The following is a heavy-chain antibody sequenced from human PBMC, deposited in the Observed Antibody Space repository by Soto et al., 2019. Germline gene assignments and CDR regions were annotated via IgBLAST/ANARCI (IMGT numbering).Heavy chain of an antibody. CDR2: TYYRSNWRH. Sequence: SQPLSLTCVISGASVSSNTAAWNCIRSSPSRGLEWLGRTYYRSNWRHDYAVSVKSRITVNPDTSKNHFSLQLNSVTPDDTAVYSCARGVAGSGFDLWGQGTLVTVPS. CDR1: GASVSSNTAA. J-gene: IGHJ4*02. V-gene: IGHV6-1*01. D-gene: IGHD6-19*01. CDR3: ARGVAGSGFDL.